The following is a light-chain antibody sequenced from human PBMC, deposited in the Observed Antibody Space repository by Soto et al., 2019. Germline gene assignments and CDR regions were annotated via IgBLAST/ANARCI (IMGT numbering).Light chain of an antibody. J-gene: IGKJ4*01. CDR2: GSS. CDR1: QSVSSF. V-gene: IGKV3-15*01. Sequence: EVVMTQSPATLSVSPGEGATLSCRSSQSVSSFLAWYQQKPGQAPRLLIYGSSTRATGIPARFSGSGSGTKFTLTISSLQSEDSAVYYCQQYNDWPLTFVGGTKVEIK. CDR3: QQYNDWPLT.